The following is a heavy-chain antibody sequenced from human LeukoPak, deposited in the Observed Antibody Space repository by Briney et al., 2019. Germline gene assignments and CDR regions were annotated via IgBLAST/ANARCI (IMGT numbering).Heavy chain of an antibody. J-gene: IGHJ5*02. Sequence: PGGSLRLSCAASGFTFSSYSMNWVRQAPGKGLEWVSSISSSSSYIYYADSVKGQFTISRDNAKNSLYLQMNSLRAEDTAVYYCARAPTADTNWFDPWGQGTLVTVSS. CDR2: ISSSSSYI. CDR3: ARAPTADTNWFDP. CDR1: GFTFSSYS. V-gene: IGHV3-21*01. D-gene: IGHD2-21*02.